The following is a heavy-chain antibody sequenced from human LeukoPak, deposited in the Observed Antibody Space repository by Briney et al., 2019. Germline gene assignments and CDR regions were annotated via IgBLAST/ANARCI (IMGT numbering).Heavy chain of an antibody. CDR3: AATNYYDSSGYPEYFQH. CDR2: ISGSGGST. CDR1: GFTFSSYA. J-gene: IGHJ1*01. D-gene: IGHD3-22*01. Sequence: GGSLRLSCAASGFTFSSYAMSWVRQAPGKGLEWVSAISGSGGSTYYADSVKGRFTISRDNSKNTLYLQMNSLRAEDTAVYYCAATNYYDSSGYPEYFQHWGQGTLVTVSS. V-gene: IGHV3-23*01.